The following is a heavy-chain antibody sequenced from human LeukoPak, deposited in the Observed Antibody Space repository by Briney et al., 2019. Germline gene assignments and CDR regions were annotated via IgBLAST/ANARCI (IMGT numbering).Heavy chain of an antibody. CDR3: ARLTVKRRYTGNWNKETVSYYYYMDV. CDR2: IYYSGST. D-gene: IGHD1/OR15-1a*01. V-gene: IGHV4-39*07. J-gene: IGHJ6*03. Sequence: SETLSLTCSVSGGSISSTSCYWGWIRQPPGKGLEWIGGIYYSGSTYYNPSLKSRVTISVDTSKNQFSLKLSSVTAADTAVYYCARLTVKRRYTGNWNKETVSYYYYMDVWGKGTAVTISS. CDR1: GGSISSTSCY.